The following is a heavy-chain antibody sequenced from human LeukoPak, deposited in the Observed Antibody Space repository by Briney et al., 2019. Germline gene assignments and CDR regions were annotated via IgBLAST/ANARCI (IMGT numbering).Heavy chain of an antibody. CDR3: ARDISPADILTGYRGGDAFDI. J-gene: IGHJ3*02. CDR2: IRYDGSNK. V-gene: IGHV3-30*02. Sequence: GGSLRLSCVASGFTFSSHGMHWVRQAPGKGLEWVAFIRYDGSNKYYADSVKGRFTISRDNSKNTLYLQMNSLRAEDTAVYYCARDISPADILTGYRGGDAFDIWGQGTMVTVSS. D-gene: IGHD3-9*01. CDR1: GFTFSSHG.